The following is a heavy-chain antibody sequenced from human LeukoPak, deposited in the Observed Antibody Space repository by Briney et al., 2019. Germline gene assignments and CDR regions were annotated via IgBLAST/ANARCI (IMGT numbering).Heavy chain of an antibody. Sequence: GALRLSFAASGFPFSCYAMRWVRPAPGKGREWVSAIIFSGGSTYYADSVKGRFTISRDNSKNTLYLQMNSLRAEDTAVYYCAKEMKLRRRWLQSERHAFDIWGQGTMVTVSS. CDR2: IIFSGGST. CDR3: AKEMKLRRRWLQSERHAFDI. J-gene: IGHJ3*02. CDR1: GFPFSCYA. D-gene: IGHD5-24*01. V-gene: IGHV3-23*01.